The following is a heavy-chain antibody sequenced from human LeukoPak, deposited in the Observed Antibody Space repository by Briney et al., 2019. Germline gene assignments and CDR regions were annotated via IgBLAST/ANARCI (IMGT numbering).Heavy chain of an antibody. V-gene: IGHV3-53*01. CDR3: AKSGWYYYMDV. J-gene: IGHJ6*03. CDR2: IYSDNT. Sequence: PGGSLRLSCTVSGFTVSSNSMSWVRQAPGKGLEWVSFIYSDNTHYSDSVKGRFTISRDNSKNTLYLQMNSLRAEDTAVYYCAKSGWYYYMDVWGKGTTVTVSS. CDR1: GFTVSSNS. D-gene: IGHD6-19*01.